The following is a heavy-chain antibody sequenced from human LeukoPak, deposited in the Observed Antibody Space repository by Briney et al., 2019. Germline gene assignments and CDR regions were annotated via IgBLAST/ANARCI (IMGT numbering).Heavy chain of an antibody. D-gene: IGHD6-13*01. CDR3: AKVRYSSSWYFFDY. J-gene: IGHJ4*02. CDR2: INNDGSST. V-gene: IGHV3-74*01. Sequence: GGSLRLSCAASGLTLSSHRMHWVRQVPGKGLEWVSRINNDGSSTNNADSVKGRFTISRDNAKNTLYLQMNSLRVEDTALYYCAKVRYSSSWYFFDYWGQGTLVTVSS. CDR1: GLTLSSHR.